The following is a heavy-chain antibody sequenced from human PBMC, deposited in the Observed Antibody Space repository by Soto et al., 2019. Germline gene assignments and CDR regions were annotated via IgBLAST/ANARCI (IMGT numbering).Heavy chain of an antibody. D-gene: IGHD3-22*01. Sequence: SVKASCKASGGTFSSYAISWVRQAPGQGLEWMGGIIPIFGTANYAQKFQGRVTITADESTSTAYMELSSLRSEDTAVYYCARSSEWYYYDSSGYLDYWGQGTLVTVSS. V-gene: IGHV1-69*13. CDR1: GGTFSSYA. CDR3: ARSSEWYYYDSSGYLDY. J-gene: IGHJ4*02. CDR2: IIPIFGTA.